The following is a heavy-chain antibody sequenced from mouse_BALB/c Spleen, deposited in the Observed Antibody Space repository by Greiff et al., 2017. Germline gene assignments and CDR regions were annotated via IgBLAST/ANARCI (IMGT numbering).Heavy chain of an antibody. J-gene: IGHJ3*01. D-gene: IGHD2-1*01. Sequence: EVQLQQSGPDLVKPSQSLSLTCTVTGYSITSDYAWNWIRQFPGNKLEWMGYISYSGSTSYNPSLKSRISITRDTSKNQFFLQLNSVTTEDTATYYCARSYGNYWFAYWGQGTLVTVSA. CDR3: ARSYGNYWFAY. V-gene: IGHV3-2*02. CDR1: GYSITSDYA. CDR2: ISYSGST.